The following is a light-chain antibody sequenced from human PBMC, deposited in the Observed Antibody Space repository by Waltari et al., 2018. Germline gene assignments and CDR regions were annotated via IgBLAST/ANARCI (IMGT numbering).Light chain of an antibody. Sequence: EVLMTQSPPTLSVSPGERATLSCRASQSSARNLAWYQQKPGQAPRLLIYGASTRATDVPDRFSGSGSGTEFTLTISSLQSEDFAVYYCQQYNNWRTFGQGTKLEIK. CDR2: GAS. V-gene: IGKV3-15*01. CDR1: QSSARN. J-gene: IGKJ2*01. CDR3: QQYNNWRT.